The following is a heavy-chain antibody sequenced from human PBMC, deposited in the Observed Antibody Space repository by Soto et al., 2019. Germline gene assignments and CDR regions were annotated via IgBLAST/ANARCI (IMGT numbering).Heavy chain of an antibody. CDR1: GFTFSSYA. J-gene: IGHJ5*02. Sequence: EVQLVESGGGLVQPGGSLRLSCAASGFTFSSYAMHWVRQAPGKGLEYVSAISSNGGTTYYANSVKGRFTISRDNTKNTLYLQMASLRAEDMAVYYCARAEYCSGGSCYPTAWFDPWGQGTLVTVSS. CDR3: ARAEYCSGGSCYPTAWFDP. CDR2: ISSNGGTT. D-gene: IGHD2-15*01. V-gene: IGHV3-64*01.